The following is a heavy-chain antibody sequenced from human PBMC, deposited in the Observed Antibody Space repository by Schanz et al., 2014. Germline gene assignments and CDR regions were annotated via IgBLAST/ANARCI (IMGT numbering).Heavy chain of an antibody. CDR2: INPSGGST. CDR1: GYSFAAFF. V-gene: IGHV1-46*03. J-gene: IGHJ4*02. CDR3: ARDGVDAAAGGNY. Sequence: QVQLVQSGAEVRKPGASVRVSCKASGYSFAAFFIHWVRQAPGQGLEWMGMINPSGGSTTYAQKFQGRVTMTRDTSTSTVYMELSSLRSEDTAVYYCARDGVDAAAGGNYWGQGTLVTGSS. D-gene: IGHD6-13*01.